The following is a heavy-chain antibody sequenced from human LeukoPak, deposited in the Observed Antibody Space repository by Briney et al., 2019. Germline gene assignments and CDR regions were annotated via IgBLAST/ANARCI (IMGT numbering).Heavy chain of an antibody. J-gene: IGHJ6*03. CDR3: ARRWNYGRNYYIDV. V-gene: IGHV4-34*01. Sequence: SETLSLTCAVYGGSFSNYYWSWIRQSPGKGLEWIGEINDSGTINYNPSLMSRVTVSVDKSKNQFTLKLSSATAADTAVYYCARRWNYGRNYYIDVWGKGATVSVSS. CDR2: INDSGTI. CDR1: GGSFSNYY. D-gene: IGHD1-7*01.